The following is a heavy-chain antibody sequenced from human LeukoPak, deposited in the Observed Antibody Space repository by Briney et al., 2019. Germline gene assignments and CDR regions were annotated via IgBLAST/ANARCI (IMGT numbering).Heavy chain of an antibody. CDR1: GYTFTSYY. CDR3: ARGVVGATKAAFDI. D-gene: IGHD1-26*01. V-gene: IGHV1-46*01. CDR2: INPSGSST. J-gene: IGHJ3*02. Sequence: ASVKVSCKASGYTFTSYYMHWVRQAPGQGLEWMGIINPSGSSTSYAQKFQGRVTMTRDTSISTAYMELSRLRSDDTAVYYCARGVVGATKAAFDIWGQGTMVTVSS.